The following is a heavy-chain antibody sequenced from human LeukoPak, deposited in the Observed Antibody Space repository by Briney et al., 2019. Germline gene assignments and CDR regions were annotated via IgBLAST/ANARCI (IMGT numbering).Heavy chain of an antibody. Sequence: ASVKGACKASGYTFTTYGISWVRQAPGQGLEWMGWISAYNGNTNYAQKLQGRVTMTTDTSTSTAYMELRSLRYDDTAVYYCARFGGDFWSGYYSGFNNWGQGTLVTVSS. CDR2: ISAYNGNT. CDR1: GYTFTTYG. J-gene: IGHJ4*02. D-gene: IGHD3-3*01. V-gene: IGHV1-18*01. CDR3: ARFGGDFWSGYYSGFNN.